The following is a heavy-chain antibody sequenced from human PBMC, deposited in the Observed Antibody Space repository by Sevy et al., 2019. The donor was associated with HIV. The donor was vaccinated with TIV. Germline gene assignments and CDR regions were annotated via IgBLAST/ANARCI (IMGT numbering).Heavy chain of an antibody. V-gene: IGHV5-51*01. CDR3: ARLSLGPREGVASATYYFHS. CDR2: IYPGDSDT. J-gene: IGHJ4*02. Sequence: GESLKISCKGSGYSFTSYWIGWVRQMPGKGLEWMGIIYPGDSDTRYSPSFQGQVTISADKSISTAYLQWSSLKASATAMYYCARLSLGPREGVASATYYFHSWSQGTLVTDSS. D-gene: IGHD6-13*01. CDR1: GYSFTSYW.